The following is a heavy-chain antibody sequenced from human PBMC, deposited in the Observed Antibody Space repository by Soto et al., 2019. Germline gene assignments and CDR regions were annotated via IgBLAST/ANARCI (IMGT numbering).Heavy chain of an antibody. CDR3: GRVLTCSGMDV. D-gene: IGHD2-15*01. J-gene: IGHJ6*01. CDR1: GFSFSDHY. Sequence: EVQLVESGGGLVQPGGSLRLSCAASGFSFSDHYTDWVRQAPGKGLEWVGRTRNKANSYTTEYAASVKGRFTISRDDSKNSLYLQMHSLKTEDTAVYYCGRVLTCSGMDVCCQGTTVTVSS. V-gene: IGHV3-72*01. CDR2: TRNKANSYTT.